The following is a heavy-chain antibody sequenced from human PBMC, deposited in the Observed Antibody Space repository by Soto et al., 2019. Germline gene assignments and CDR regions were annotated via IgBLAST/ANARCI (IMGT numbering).Heavy chain of an antibody. Sequence: PGGSLRLSCAASGFTFSSYDMHWVRQATGKGLEWVSAIGTAGDTYYPGSVKGRFTISRENAKNSLYLQMNSLRAGDTAVYYCARGYCSGGSCYSSSGGIDYWGQGTLVTVSS. V-gene: IGHV3-13*01. J-gene: IGHJ4*02. CDR1: GFTFSSYD. CDR3: ARGYCSGGSCYSSSGGIDY. CDR2: IGTAGDT. D-gene: IGHD2-15*01.